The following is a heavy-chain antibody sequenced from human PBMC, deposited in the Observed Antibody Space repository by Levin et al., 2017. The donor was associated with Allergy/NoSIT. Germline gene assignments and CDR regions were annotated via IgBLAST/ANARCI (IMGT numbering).Heavy chain of an antibody. CDR1: GYSFTSYW. Sequence: GESLKISCKGSGYSFTSYWLIWVRQMPGKGLEWMGKIDPTDSYTNYSPSLEGHVTISTDNSLSTAYLQWSSLKASDTAMYFCARVEGYGSGSYHFQHWGQGTLVTVSS. J-gene: IGHJ1*01. CDR3: ARVEGYGSGSYHFQH. V-gene: IGHV5-10-1*01. CDR2: IDPTDSYT. D-gene: IGHD3-10*01.